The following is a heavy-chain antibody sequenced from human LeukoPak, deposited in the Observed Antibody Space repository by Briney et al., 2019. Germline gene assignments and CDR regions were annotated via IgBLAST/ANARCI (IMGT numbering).Heavy chain of an antibody. CDR3: ARLVIQEYYFDY. J-gene: IGHJ4*02. D-gene: IGHD3-9*01. Sequence: PSETLSLTCAVYGRSFSGYYWSWIRQPPGKGLEWIGEINHSGSTNYNPSLKSRVTISVDTSKNQFSLKLSSVTAADTAVYYCARLVIQEYYFDYWGQGTLVTVSS. CDR2: INHSGST. V-gene: IGHV4-34*01. CDR1: GRSFSGYY.